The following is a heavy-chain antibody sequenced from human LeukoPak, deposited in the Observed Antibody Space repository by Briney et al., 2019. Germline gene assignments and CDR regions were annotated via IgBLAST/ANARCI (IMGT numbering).Heavy chain of an antibody. CDR3: AIGYCSSTSCYDHGYFDY. D-gene: IGHD2-2*01. Sequence: SVKVSCKASGGTFSSYAISWVRQAPGQGLEWMGGIIPIFGTANYAQKFQGRVTITAGESTSTAYMELSSLRSEDTAVYYCAIGYCSSTSCYDHGYFDYWGQGTLVTVSS. J-gene: IGHJ4*02. CDR2: IIPIFGTA. V-gene: IGHV1-69*01. CDR1: GGTFSSYA.